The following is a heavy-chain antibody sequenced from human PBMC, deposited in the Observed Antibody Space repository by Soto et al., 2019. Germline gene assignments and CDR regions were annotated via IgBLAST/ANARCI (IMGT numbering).Heavy chain of an antibody. J-gene: IGHJ4*02. CDR3: VKPGGLRAGGYFDS. Sequence: GGSLRLSCSASGFTFSSYGMHWVRQAPGRGLEYVSVISGIGGSTYYADSVKGRFTISRDNPKNTLYLQMSSLRVEDTAVYYCVKPGGLRAGGYFDSWGQGTQVTVSS. CDR2: ISGIGGST. CDR1: GFTFSSYG. D-gene: IGHD4-17*01. V-gene: IGHV3-64D*06.